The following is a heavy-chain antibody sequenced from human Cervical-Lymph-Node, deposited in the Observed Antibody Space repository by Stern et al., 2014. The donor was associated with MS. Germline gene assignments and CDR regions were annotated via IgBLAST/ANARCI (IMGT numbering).Heavy chain of an antibody. CDR1: GGSFSGYY. D-gene: IGHD3-22*01. Sequence: QVQLQQWGAGLLKPSETLSLTCAVYGGSFSGYYWSWIRQPPGKGLEWIGEINHSGSTNYNPSLKSRVTISVDTSKNQFSLKLSSVTAADTAVYYCARAREYYYDSSGLDYWGQGTLVTVSS. CDR2: INHSGST. V-gene: IGHV4-34*01. J-gene: IGHJ4*02. CDR3: ARAREYYYDSSGLDY.